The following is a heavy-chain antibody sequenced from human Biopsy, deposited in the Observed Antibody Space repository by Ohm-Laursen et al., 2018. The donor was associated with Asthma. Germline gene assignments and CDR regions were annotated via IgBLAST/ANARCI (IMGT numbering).Heavy chain of an antibody. V-gene: IGHV1-2*06. CDR3: ARVQKSPGDRWFGP. Sequence: VASVKVSCKASAYTFIGYHLHWVRQAPGEGLEWMGRINPNGGATIYAQKFQGRVTMTRDTSISTAYMELSRLTSDDTAVYYCARVQKSPGDRWFGPWGQGTLVTVSS. J-gene: IGHJ5*02. D-gene: IGHD7-27*01. CDR2: INPNGGAT. CDR1: AYTFIGYH.